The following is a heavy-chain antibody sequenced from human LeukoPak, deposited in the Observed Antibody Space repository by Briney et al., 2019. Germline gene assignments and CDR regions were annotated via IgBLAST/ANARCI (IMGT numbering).Heavy chain of an antibody. Sequence: GGSLRLSCAASGFTFSSYWMNWVRQAPGKGLEWVSLIYSGDSTYYADSVKGRFIISRDNSKNTLYLQMNSLRAEDTAVYYCAREVATGFSCFDYWGQGTLVTVSS. CDR3: AREVATGFSCFDY. CDR2: IYSGDST. V-gene: IGHV3-53*01. J-gene: IGHJ4*02. CDR1: GFTFSSYW. D-gene: IGHD2-21*02.